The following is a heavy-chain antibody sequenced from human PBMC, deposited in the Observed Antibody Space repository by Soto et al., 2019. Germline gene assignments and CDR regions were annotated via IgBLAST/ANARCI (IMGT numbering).Heavy chain of an antibody. J-gene: IGHJ3*02. V-gene: IGHV3-30*03. CDR3: AGWGKGPDEAFDI. D-gene: IGHD3-16*01. Sequence: QVQLVESGGGVVQPGRSLRLSCAASGFTFSSYGMHWVRQAPGKGLEWVAVISYDGSNKYYADSVKGRFTISRDNSKNTLYLQMNSLRAEDTAAYYCAGWGKGPDEAFDIWGQGTMVTVSS. CDR2: ISYDGSNK. CDR1: GFTFSSYG.